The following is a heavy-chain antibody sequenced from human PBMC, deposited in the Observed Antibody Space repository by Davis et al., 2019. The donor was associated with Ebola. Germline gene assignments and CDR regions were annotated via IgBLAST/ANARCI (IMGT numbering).Heavy chain of an antibody. CDR2: ISAYNGNT. D-gene: IGHD3-10*01. Sequence: ASVKVSCKASGYTFTSYGISWVRQAPGQGLEWMGWISAYNGNTNYAQKLQGRVTMTTDTSTSTTYMELRSLESDDTAVYYCARVYYGSGSYYNVGLDYWGQGTLVTLSS. J-gene: IGHJ4*02. CDR1: GYTFTSYG. CDR3: ARVYYGSGSYYNVGLDY. V-gene: IGHV1-18*01.